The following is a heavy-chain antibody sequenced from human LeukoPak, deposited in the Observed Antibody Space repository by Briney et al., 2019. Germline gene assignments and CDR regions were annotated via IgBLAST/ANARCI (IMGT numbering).Heavy chain of an antibody. CDR2: ISSSSSYI. J-gene: IGHJ4*02. V-gene: IGHV3-21*01. D-gene: IGHD2-2*01. Sequence: GGSLRLSCAASGFTFSSYSMNWVRQAPGKGLEWVSSISSSSSYIYYADSVKGRFTISRDNAKNSLYLQMNSLRAEDTAVYYCARDGPYCSSTSCHMPPDYWGQGTLVTVSS. CDR1: GFTFSSYS. CDR3: ARDGPYCSSTSCHMPPDY.